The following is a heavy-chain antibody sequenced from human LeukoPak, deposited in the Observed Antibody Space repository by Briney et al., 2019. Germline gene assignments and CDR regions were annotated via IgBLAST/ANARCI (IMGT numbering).Heavy chain of an antibody. CDR3: ARGNYDFAYDP. CDR1: GFIVNDFD. CDR2: LSTSGSYN. V-gene: IGHV3-21*01. D-gene: IGHD3-3*01. Sequence: PGGSLRLSCAASGFIVNDFDMNWVRQAPGKGLEWVSYLSTSGSYNHYADSVKGRFTISRDAGKNSLYLQLDSLTVEDTAVYFCARGNYDFAYDPWGQGTLVTVSS. J-gene: IGHJ5*02.